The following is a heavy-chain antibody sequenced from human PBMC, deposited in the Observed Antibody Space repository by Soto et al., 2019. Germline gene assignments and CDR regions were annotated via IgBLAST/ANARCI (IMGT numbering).Heavy chain of an antibody. D-gene: IGHD3-9*01. CDR1: GYTFTSYG. CDR2: ISAYNGNT. Sequence: QVQLVQSGAEVKKPGASVKVSCKASGYTFTSYGISWVRQAPGQGLEWMGWISAYNGNTNYAQKLQGRVTMTTDTSTSTAYMELRSLRSDDTAVYYCARDGNYDILTGYYLYDFDYWGQGTLVTVSS. V-gene: IGHV1-18*01. J-gene: IGHJ4*02. CDR3: ARDGNYDILTGYYLYDFDY.